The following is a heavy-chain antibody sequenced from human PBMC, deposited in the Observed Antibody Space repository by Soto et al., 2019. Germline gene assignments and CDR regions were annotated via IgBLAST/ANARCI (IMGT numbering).Heavy chain of an antibody. V-gene: IGHV4-59*08. CDR3: ARHKDCSGGSCNAVGYYYGLGV. CDR2: IYYSGST. CDR1: GGSISSYY. D-gene: IGHD2-15*01. Sequence: SETLSLTCTVSGGSISSYYWSWIRQPPGKGLEWIGYIYYSGSTNYNPSLKSRVTISVDTSKNQFSLRLSSVTAADTAVYYCARHKDCSGGSCNAVGYYYGLGVWGQGTTVTVSS. J-gene: IGHJ6*02.